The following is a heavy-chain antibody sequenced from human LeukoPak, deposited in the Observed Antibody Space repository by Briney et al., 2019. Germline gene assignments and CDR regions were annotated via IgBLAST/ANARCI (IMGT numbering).Heavy chain of an antibody. V-gene: IGHV3-23*01. CDR3: AKVPQPDYYFDY. CDR2: ISGGGGST. Sequence: PGGSLRLSCAASGFTFSSYAMSWVRQAPGKGLEWVSGISGGGGSTYYADSVRGRFTISRDNSKNRLYLQMNSLRAEDTAVCYCAKVPQPDYYFDYWGQGFLVTVSS. J-gene: IGHJ4*02. CDR1: GFTFSSYA.